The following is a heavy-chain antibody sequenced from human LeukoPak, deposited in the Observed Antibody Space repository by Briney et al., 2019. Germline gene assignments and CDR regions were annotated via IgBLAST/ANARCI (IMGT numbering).Heavy chain of an antibody. CDR2: LKQDGTEK. CDR1: GVTFFSYW. V-gene: IGHV3-7*05. J-gene: IGHJ4*02. D-gene: IGHD1-26*01. CDR3: ARGGATIVS. Sequence: GGSLRLSCAASGVTFFSYWMTWVRQAPGKELEWVATLKQDGTEKYYVDSVKGRFTISRDNAKNSLYLQMNSLRAEDTAVYYCARGGATIVSWGQGTLVTVSS.